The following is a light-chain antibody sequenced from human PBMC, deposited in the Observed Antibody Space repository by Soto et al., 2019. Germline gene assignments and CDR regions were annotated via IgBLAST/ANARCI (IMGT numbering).Light chain of an antibody. CDR1: QSISSW. J-gene: IGKJ1*01. CDR2: DSS. CDR3: QQYSDYSPRT. Sequence: DTARAQCPSLLYAAVGDGVTITCRASQSISSWLAWYQQKPGKAPNLLISDSSDLQSGVPSRFSGSGSGTEFTLTISSLQPDDFAAYYCQQYSDYSPRTFAQGTKVDIK. V-gene: IGKV1-5*01.